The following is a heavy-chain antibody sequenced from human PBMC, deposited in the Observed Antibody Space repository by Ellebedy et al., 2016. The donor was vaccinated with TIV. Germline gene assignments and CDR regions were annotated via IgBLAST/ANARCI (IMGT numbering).Heavy chain of an antibody. CDR3: ARDRVNMGGNWFDP. CDR1: GGSVSSGSYY. V-gene: IGHV4-61*01. J-gene: IGHJ5*02. D-gene: IGHD3-16*01. CDR2: IYYTGST. Sequence: MPSETLSLTCTVSGGSVSSGSYYWNWIRQPPGKGLEWIGYIYYTGSTNYNPSLKSRVTISVDTSKKQSSLKLSSVTAADTAVYYCARDRVNMGGNWFDPWGQGTLVTVSS.